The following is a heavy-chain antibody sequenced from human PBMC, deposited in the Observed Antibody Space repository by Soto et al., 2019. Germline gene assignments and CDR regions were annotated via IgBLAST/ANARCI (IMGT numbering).Heavy chain of an antibody. Sequence: QVQLQESGPGLVKPSETLSLTCTVSDGSVTSASFYWNWLRQPPGKGLEWIGYISYSGSSNYTPSLKSRVSISLDMSKNQFSLRLSSVTAADTAVYYCARGDAINLFDSWGQGTLVTVSS. CDR2: ISYSGSS. V-gene: IGHV4-61*01. D-gene: IGHD2-2*01. CDR1: DGSVTSASFY. J-gene: IGHJ5*01. CDR3: ARGDAINLFDS.